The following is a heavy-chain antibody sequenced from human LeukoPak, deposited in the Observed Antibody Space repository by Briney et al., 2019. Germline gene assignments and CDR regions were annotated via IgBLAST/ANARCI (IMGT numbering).Heavy chain of an antibody. CDR3: ARDADCSGGSCFLGDWSYFDY. D-gene: IGHD2-15*01. J-gene: IGHJ4*02. Sequence: GGSLRLSCAASGFTFSSYAMHWVRQAPGKGLEYVSGISSNGRRTYYANSVKGRFTISRDNSKNTLYLQMGSLRVEDMAVYHCARDADCSGGSCFLGDWSYFDYWGQGTLVTVSS. CDR2: ISSNGRRT. V-gene: IGHV3-64*01. CDR1: GFTFSSYA.